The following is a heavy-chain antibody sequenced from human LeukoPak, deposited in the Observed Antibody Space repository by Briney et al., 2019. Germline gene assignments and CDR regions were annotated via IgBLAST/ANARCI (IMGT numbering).Heavy chain of an antibody. V-gene: IGHV1-8*01. Sequence: ASVKVSCQASGYTFTSYDINWVRQATGQGLEWMGWMNPNSGNTGYAQKFQGRVTMTRNTSISTAYMELSSLRSEDTAVYYCARGLHYYDSIAWGYWGQGTLVTVSS. CDR2: MNPNSGNT. CDR3: ARGLHYYDSIAWGY. J-gene: IGHJ4*02. CDR1: GYTFTSYD. D-gene: IGHD3-22*01.